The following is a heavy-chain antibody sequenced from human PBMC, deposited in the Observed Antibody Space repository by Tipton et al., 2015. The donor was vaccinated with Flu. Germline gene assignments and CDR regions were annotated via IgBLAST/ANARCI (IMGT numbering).Heavy chain of an antibody. Sequence: SLRLSCAASGFTFNTYNMHWVRQAPGKGLEWLSIIQHDGSNQYYADSVKGRFTISRDNSKKTVYLQMNSLRPDDTAIYYCAKDGQWLVREGLDSWGQGTLVAVSP. D-gene: IGHD6-19*01. CDR2: IQHDGSNQ. CDR1: GFTFNTYN. V-gene: IGHV3-30*02. CDR3: AKDGQWLVREGLDS. J-gene: IGHJ4*02.